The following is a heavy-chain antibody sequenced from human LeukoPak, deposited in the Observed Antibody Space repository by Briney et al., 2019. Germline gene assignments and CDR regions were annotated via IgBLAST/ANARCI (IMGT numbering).Heavy chain of an antibody. V-gene: IGHV3-30*18. CDR2: VSYEGSKV. CDR3: AKDSRQLSGTLFFYYYGLDV. CDR1: GFNFNKYG. J-gene: IGHJ6*02. D-gene: IGHD3-10*01. Sequence: GGSLRLSCEASGFNFNKYGMHWVRQAPGKGLEWVAIVSYEGSKVYYGDSVRGRFTVSRDNSKNTLHLDMNNLRAEDTAVYYCAKDSRQLSGTLFFYYYGLDVWGQGTTVTVSS.